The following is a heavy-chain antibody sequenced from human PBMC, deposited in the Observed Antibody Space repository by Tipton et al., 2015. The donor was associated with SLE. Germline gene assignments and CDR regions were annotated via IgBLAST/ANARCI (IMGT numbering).Heavy chain of an antibody. D-gene: IGHD4-17*01. CDR1: GDSISSINYY. Sequence: TLSLTCTVSGDSISSINYYWSWIRQPAGKGLEWIGYIYTTGSTKYNPSLKSRVTISVDTSKNQFSLKLSSVTAADTAVYYCARERDGDYSDYWGQGTLVTVSS. V-gene: IGHV4-61*09. CDR2: IYTTGST. CDR3: ARERDGDYSDY. J-gene: IGHJ4*02.